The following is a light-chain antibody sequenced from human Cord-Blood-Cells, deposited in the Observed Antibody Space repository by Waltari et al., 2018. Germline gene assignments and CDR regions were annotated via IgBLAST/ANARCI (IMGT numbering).Light chain of an antibody. CDR2: STN. J-gene: IGLJ1*01. CDR3: AAWDDSLNGYV. CDR1: SSTIGSHT. V-gene: IGLV1-44*01. Sequence: QSVLTQTHSASGTPGPRSPPSCSARSSTIGSHTITWYHQLPGTAPKLLIYSTNQRPSGVPDRFSGSKSGTSASLAISGLQSEDEADYYCAAWDDSLNGYVFGTGTKVTVL.